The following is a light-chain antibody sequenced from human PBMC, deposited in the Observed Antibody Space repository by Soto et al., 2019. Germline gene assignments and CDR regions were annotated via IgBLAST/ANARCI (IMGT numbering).Light chain of an antibody. Sequence: QSALTQPASVSGSPGQSITISCTGTNVDVGGYNYVSWYQHHPGKAPKLLIFEVSNRPSGVSNRFSGSKSGNTASLTISGLQSEDEADYYCASYTIKTTYVFGSGTKPPS. CDR1: NVDVGGYNY. V-gene: IGLV2-14*01. CDR3: ASYTIKTTYV. CDR2: EVS. J-gene: IGLJ1*01.